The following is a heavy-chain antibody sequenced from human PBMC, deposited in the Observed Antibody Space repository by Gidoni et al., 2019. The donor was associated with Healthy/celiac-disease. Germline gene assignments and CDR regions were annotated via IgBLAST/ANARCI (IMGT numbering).Heavy chain of an antibody. CDR3: AKRLPVAHAFDI. V-gene: IGHV3-23*01. D-gene: IGHD6-19*01. Sequence: EVQMLEAGGGFVQPGGSLRLSCAAYGFTFSSYAMSWVRQAPGKGLEWVSAISGSGGSTYYADSVKGRFTISRDNSKNTLYLQMNSLRAEDTAVYYCAKRLPVAHAFDIWGQGTIVTVSS. CDR2: ISGSGGST. CDR1: GFTFSSYA. J-gene: IGHJ3*02.